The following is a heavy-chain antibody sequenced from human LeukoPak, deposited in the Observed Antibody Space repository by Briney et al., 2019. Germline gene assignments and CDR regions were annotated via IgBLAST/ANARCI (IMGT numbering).Heavy chain of an antibody. CDR2: IYPGDSDT. D-gene: IGHD2-2*01. J-gene: IGHJ4*02. Sequence: GESLKISCKGFGYSFTSYWIGWVRQMPGKGLEWMGIIYPGDSDTRYSPSFQGQVTISADKSISTAYLQWSSLKASDTAMYYCAKIDRTYCSRSSCYALDYWGQGTLVTVSS. CDR1: GYSFTSYW. CDR3: AKIDRTYCSRSSCYALDY. V-gene: IGHV5-51*01.